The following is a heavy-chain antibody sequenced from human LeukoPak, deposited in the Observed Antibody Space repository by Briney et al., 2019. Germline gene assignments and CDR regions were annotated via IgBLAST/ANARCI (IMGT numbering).Heavy chain of an antibody. CDR2: IKQDGSDK. CDR1: GLTFRNYW. D-gene: IGHD1-14*01. Sequence: GGSLRLSCAASGLTFRNYWMSWVRQAPGKGLEWVANIKQDGSDKFYVDSVNGRFTISRDNAENSLYLQMNTLRAEDTAIYYCATFSGAHHKTFDSWGQGTLVTVSS. J-gene: IGHJ4*02. V-gene: IGHV3-7*01. CDR3: ATFSGAHHKTFDS.